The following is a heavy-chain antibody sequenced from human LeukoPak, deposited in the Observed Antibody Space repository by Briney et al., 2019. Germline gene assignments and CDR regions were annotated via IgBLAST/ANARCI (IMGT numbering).Heavy chain of an antibody. CDR3: ARDRADSSGYYYHFDY. CDR2: IYTSGST. D-gene: IGHD3-22*01. J-gene: IGHJ4*02. V-gene: IGHV4-61*02. Sequence: SETLSLTCTVPGGSISSGSYYWSWIRQPAGKGLEWIGRIYTSGSTNYNPSHKSRVTISVDTSKNQFSLKLSSVTAADTAVYYCARDRADSSGYYYHFDYWGQGTLVTVSS. CDR1: GGSISSGSYY.